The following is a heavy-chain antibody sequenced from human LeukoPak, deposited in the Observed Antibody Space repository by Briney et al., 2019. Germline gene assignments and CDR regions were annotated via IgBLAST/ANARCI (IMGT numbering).Heavy chain of an antibody. Sequence: VASVKVSCKASGNTFNGYGITWVRLVPGQGLEWMGWISAYNGDTKYAQKLQDRVTMTTDTSTNTAYMELRSQRSDDTAVYYCAREEYFYDWSGARTTTDSWGQGTLVTVSS. CDR3: AREEYFYDWSGARTTTDS. J-gene: IGHJ4*02. V-gene: IGHV1-18*01. CDR1: GNTFNGYG. D-gene: IGHD3-3*01. CDR2: ISAYNGDT.